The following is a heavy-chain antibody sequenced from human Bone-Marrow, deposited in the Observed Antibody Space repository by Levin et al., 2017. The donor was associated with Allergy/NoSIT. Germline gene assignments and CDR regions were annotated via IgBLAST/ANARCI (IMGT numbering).Heavy chain of an antibody. CDR2: IHHSGTT. CDR3: ARDGLTKGGFDI. J-gene: IGHJ3*02. CDR1: GGSINSGAYS. D-gene: IGHD2-8*01. V-gene: IGHV4-30-2*01. Sequence: PSETLSLTCAVSGGSINSGAYSWSWIRQPPGKDMEWIGYIHHSGTTYYNPSLKSRVTILLERSKNQFSLKLTSVTAADTAVYYCARDGLTKGGFDIWGQGTMVTVSS.